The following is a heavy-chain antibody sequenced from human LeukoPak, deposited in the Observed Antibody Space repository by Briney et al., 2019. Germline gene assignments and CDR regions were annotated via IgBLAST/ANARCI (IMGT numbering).Heavy chain of an antibody. CDR3: AGESDYYDSSDTRGY. Sequence: SQTLSLTCTVSGGSISSGDYYWSWIRQPPGKGLEWIGYIYYSGSTYYNPSLKSRVTISVDTSKNQFSLELSSVTAADTAVYYCAGESDYYDSSDTRGYWGQGTLVTVSS. CDR1: GGSISSGDYY. V-gene: IGHV4-30-4*08. J-gene: IGHJ4*02. D-gene: IGHD3-22*01. CDR2: IYYSGST.